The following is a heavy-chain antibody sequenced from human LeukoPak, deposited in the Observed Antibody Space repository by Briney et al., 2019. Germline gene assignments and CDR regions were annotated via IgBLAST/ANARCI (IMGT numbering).Heavy chain of an antibody. V-gene: IGHV3-23*01. J-gene: IGHJ4*02. CDR1: GFTFSSYA. D-gene: IGHD2-15*01. CDR2: LSGSGGST. CDR3: EKGGNDDRGSCYYVMPD. Sequence: GGSLRLSCAASGFTFSSYAMSWVRQAPGKGLEWVSALSGSGGSTYYADSVKGRFTISRDNSKNTLYLQMNSLRAEDTAVYYCEKGGNDDRGSCYYVMPDWGKGTLVTVSS.